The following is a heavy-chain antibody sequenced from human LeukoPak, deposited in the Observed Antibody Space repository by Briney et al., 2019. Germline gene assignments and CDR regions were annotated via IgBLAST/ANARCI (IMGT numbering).Heavy chain of an antibody. Sequence: SETLSLTCAVYGGSFSGYYWSWIRQPPGKGLEWIGEINHSGSTNYNPSLKSRVTISVDTSKNQLSLKLSSVTAADTAVYYCARGPTIFGVVIRYYYMDVWGKGTTVTVSS. CDR1: GGSFSGYY. CDR2: INHSGST. CDR3: ARGPTIFGVVIRYYYMDV. D-gene: IGHD3-3*01. J-gene: IGHJ6*03. V-gene: IGHV4-34*01.